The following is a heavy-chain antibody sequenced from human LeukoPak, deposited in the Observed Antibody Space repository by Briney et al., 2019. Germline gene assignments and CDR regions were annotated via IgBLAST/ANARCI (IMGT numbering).Heavy chain of an antibody. CDR2: INPNSGGT. Sequence: ASLKVSCKASGYTFTNYGIHWVRQAPGQGLEWMGWINPNSGGTNYAQKFQGRVTMTRDTSISTAYMELSRLRSDDTAVYYCARGGGDIWDSGIDYWGQGTLVTVSS. V-gene: IGHV1-2*02. J-gene: IGHJ4*02. D-gene: IGHD5-12*01. CDR3: ARGGGDIWDSGIDY. CDR1: GYTFTNYG.